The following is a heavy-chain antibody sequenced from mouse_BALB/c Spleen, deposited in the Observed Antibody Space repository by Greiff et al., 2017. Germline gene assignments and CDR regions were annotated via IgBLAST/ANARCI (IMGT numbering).Heavy chain of an antibody. D-gene: IGHD1-1*01. CDR2: SRNKANDYTT. CDR1: GFTFSDFY. Sequence: EVKVVESGGGLVQPGGSLRLSCATSGFTFSDFYMEWVRQPPGKRLEWIAASRNKANDYTTEYSASVKGRFIVSRDTSQSILYLQMNALRAEDTAIYYCARDGLYGSSPWFAYWGQGTLVTVSA. J-gene: IGHJ3*01. V-gene: IGHV7-1*02. CDR3: ARDGLYGSSPWFAY.